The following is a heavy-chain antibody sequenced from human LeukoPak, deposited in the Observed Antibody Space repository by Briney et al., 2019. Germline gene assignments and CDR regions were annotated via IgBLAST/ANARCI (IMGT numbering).Heavy chain of an antibody. V-gene: IGHV4-38-2*01. D-gene: IGHD3-16*01. J-gene: IGHJ5*02. CDR1: GYSIGTGYY. CDR2: IYGDGTT. Sequence: PSETLSLTCSVSGYSIGTGYYWGWTRPPPGDGVQWIGSIYGDGTTFYNPSLKSRLTISIDTSKNQFSLKVPSMTAADTAVYRCARPNTRITEGFDHWGQGALVTVPS. CDR3: ARPNTRITEGFDH.